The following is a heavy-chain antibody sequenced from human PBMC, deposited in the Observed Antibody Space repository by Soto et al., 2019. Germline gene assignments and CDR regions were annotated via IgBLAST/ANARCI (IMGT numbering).Heavy chain of an antibody. CDR2: VSGSGSGT. D-gene: IGHD5-12*01. J-gene: IGHJ4*02. Sequence: GGSLRLSCAASGFTFNNYAMSWVRQAPGKGLEWVSGVSGSGSGTYYADSVKGRFTISRDNAKNTLFLHMNSLRVEDTAIFYCAKGTDGVATGKYFDYWGQGIQVTVSS. CDR3: AKGTDGVATGKYFDY. CDR1: GFTFNNYA. V-gene: IGHV3-23*01.